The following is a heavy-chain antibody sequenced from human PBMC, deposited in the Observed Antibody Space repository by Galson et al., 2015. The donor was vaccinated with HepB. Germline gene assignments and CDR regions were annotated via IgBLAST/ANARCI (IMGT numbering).Heavy chain of an antibody. V-gene: IGHV1-18*04. Sequence: QSGAEVKKPGASVKVSCKASGYTFTSYGISWVRQAPGQGLEWMGWISAGNGNTKYSQKFQGRVTITRDTSASTAYMELSSLRSEDTAVYYCARERVDYYDSSGYFIFDYWGQGTLVTVSS. D-gene: IGHD3-22*01. CDR1: GYTFTSYG. J-gene: IGHJ4*02. CDR2: ISAGNGNT. CDR3: ARERVDYYDSSGYFIFDY.